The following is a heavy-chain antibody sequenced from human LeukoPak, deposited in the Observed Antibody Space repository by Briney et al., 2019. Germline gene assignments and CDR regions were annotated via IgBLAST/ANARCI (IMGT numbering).Heavy chain of an antibody. D-gene: IGHD3-22*01. Sequence: ASVKVSCKASGGTFSSYAISWVRQAPGQGLEWMGGIIPIFGTANYAQKFQGRVMITADESTSTAFMELSSLRSEDTAVYYCARVSTMIVSTGAFDIWGQGTMVTVSS. CDR2: IIPIFGTA. V-gene: IGHV1-69*13. J-gene: IGHJ3*02. CDR3: ARVSTMIVSTGAFDI. CDR1: GGTFSSYA.